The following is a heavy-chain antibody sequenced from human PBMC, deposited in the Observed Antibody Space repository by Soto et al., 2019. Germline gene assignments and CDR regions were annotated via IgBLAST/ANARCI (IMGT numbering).Heavy chain of an antibody. CDR1: GFTFSSYA. CDR2: ISGSGGST. CDR3: AKEGGGMLRYFDWLPSAYYYYGMDV. D-gene: IGHD3-9*01. V-gene: IGHV3-23*01. Sequence: GGSLRLSCAASGFTFSSYAMSWVRQAPGKGLEWVSAISGSGGSTYYADSVKGRFTISRDNSKNTLYLQMNSLRAEDTAVYYCAKEGGGMLRYFDWLPSAYYYYGMDVWGQGTTVTVSS. J-gene: IGHJ6*02.